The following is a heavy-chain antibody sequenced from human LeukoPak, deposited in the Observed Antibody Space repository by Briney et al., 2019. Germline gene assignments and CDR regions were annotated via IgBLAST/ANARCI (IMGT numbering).Heavy chain of an antibody. D-gene: IGHD2-21*02. CDR2: ISGSGGST. V-gene: IGHV3-23*01. CDR3: AKEGQTAVDYYYGMDV. J-gene: IGHJ6*02. CDR1: GFTFSSYA. Sequence: GGSLRLSCAASGFTFSSYAMSWVRQAPGEGLEWVSAISGSGGSTYYADSVKGRFTISRDNSKNTLYLQMNSLRAEDTAVYYCAKEGQTAVDYYYGMDVWGQGTTVTVSS.